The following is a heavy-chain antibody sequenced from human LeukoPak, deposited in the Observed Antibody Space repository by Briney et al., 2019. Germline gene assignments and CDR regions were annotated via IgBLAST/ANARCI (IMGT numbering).Heavy chain of an antibody. Sequence: ASVKVSCKASGYTFTGYYMHWVRQAPGQGLEWMGWINPNSGNTNYAQKLQGRVTMTTDTSTSTAYMELRSLRSDDTAVYYCARDQGQYSGYEAYWGQGTLVTVSS. V-gene: IGHV1-18*04. CDR3: ARDQGQYSGYEAY. CDR2: INPNSGNT. CDR1: GYTFTGYY. J-gene: IGHJ4*02. D-gene: IGHD5-12*01.